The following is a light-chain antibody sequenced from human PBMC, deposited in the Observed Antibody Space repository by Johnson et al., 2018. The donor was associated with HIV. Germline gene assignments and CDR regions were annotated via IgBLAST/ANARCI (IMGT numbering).Light chain of an antibody. CDR3: VGWDSSLSGYV. CDR2: DNN. Sequence: QSMLTQPPSVSAAPDQKVTVSCSGSNTNIGNDFVSWYQQLPGKAPRLLIYDNNKRPSGIPDRFSGSKSGTSATLGITGLQKGDEADYYCVGWDSSLSGYVFGTGTTVTVL. V-gene: IGLV1-51*01. J-gene: IGLJ1*01. CDR1: NTNIGNDF.